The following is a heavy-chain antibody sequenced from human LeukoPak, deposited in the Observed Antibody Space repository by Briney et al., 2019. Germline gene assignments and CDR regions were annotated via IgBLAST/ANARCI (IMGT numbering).Heavy chain of an antibody. J-gene: IGHJ4*02. V-gene: IGHV4-4*07. Sequence: PSETLSLTCTVSGGSISSHYWSWIRQPAGKGLEWIGRIYTSGSTNYNPSLKSRVTISVDKSKNQFSLKLSSVTAADTAVYYCARGSRIVAIDYWGQGTLVTVSS. CDR1: GGSISSHY. CDR2: IYTSGST. CDR3: ARGSRIVAIDY. D-gene: IGHD5-12*01.